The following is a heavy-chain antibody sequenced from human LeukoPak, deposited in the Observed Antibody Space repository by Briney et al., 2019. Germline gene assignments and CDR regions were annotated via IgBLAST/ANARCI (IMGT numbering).Heavy chain of an antibody. CDR3: ARGVGVAYYYYSMDV. CDR1: GFTFSSYE. V-gene: IGHV3-48*03. CDR2: ISSSGSTI. D-gene: IGHD3-10*01. J-gene: IGHJ6*03. Sequence: PGGSLRLSCAASGFTFSSYEMNWVRQAPGKGLEWVSYISSSGSTIYYADSVKGRFTISRDNARNSLYLQMNSLRAEDTAFYYCARGVGVAYYYYSMDVWGTGTTVTVSS.